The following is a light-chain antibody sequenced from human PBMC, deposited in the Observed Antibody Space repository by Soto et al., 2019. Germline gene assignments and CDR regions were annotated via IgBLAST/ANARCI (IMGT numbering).Light chain of an antibody. V-gene: IGLV2-11*01. CDR2: DVN. J-gene: IGLJ3*02. Sequence: QSVLTQPASVSGSPGQSITISCTGTSSDVGGYDYVSWYQQRPGKAPKLLIYDVNNRPSGVPDRFSGSKSGNTASLTISGLQAEDEADYYCCSYAGSYTFVVFGGGTKLTVL. CDR1: SSDVGGYDY. CDR3: CSYAGSYTFVV.